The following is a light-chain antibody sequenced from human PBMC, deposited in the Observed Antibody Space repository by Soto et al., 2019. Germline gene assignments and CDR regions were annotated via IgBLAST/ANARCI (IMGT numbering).Light chain of an antibody. J-gene: IGLJ2*01. CDR2: EVS. V-gene: IGLV2-14*01. Sequence: QSVLTQPASVSGSPGQSITISCTGTTSDIGTYNYVSWYQQHAGNAPKLIIYEVSHRPSGVSTRFSGSKSGNTASLTIAGLQAEDEALYYCCSYTGISLLVFAGGTKLTV. CDR3: CSYTGISLLV. CDR1: TSDIGTYNY.